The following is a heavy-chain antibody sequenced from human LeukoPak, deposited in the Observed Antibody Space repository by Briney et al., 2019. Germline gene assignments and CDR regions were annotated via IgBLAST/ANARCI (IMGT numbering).Heavy chain of an antibody. CDR2: ITAGGDST. J-gene: IGHJ4*02. Sequence: GGSLRLSCAASGFTFSGYAMSWVRLAPGEGLEWVSAITAGGDSTCYAESVKGRFTISRDNLKNMVFLQMSTLRAEDTAIYYCAKSHASIWNVYDYWGQGTLVTVSS. CDR1: GFTFSGYA. V-gene: IGHV3-23*01. CDR3: AKSHASIWNVYDY. D-gene: IGHD6-13*01.